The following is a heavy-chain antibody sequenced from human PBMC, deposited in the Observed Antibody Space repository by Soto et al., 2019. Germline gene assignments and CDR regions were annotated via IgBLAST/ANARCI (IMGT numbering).Heavy chain of an antibody. CDR2: INHSGST. CDR1: GGSFSGYY. J-gene: IGHJ5*02. V-gene: IGHV4-34*01. D-gene: IGHD6-6*01. Sequence: SETLSLTCAVYGGSFSGYYWSWIRQPPGKGLEWIGEINHSGSTNYNPSLKSRVTISVDTSKNQFSLKLSSVTAADTAVYYCAREAIAARPGSWFDPWGQGTLVTVS. CDR3: AREAIAARPGSWFDP.